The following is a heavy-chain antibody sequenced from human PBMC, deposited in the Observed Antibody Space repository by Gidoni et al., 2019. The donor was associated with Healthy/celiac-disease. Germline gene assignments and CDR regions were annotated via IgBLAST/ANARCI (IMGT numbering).Heavy chain of an antibody. V-gene: IGHV4-59*08. D-gene: IGHD2-2*01. J-gene: IGHJ1*01. CDR2: IYYSGST. CDR3: ARLGGYCSSTSCYVGYFQH. Sequence: QVQLQESGPGLVKPSETLSLTCTVSGGSISSYSWSWIRQPPGKGLEWIGYIYYSGSTNYNPSLKSRVTISVDTSKNQFSLKLSSVTAADTAVYYCARLGGYCSSTSCYVGYFQHWGQGTLVTVSS. CDR1: GGSISSYS.